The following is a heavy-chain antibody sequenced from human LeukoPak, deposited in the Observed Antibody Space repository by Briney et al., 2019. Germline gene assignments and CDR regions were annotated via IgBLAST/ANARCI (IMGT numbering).Heavy chain of an antibody. CDR3: ARVPWLSWGMDV. J-gene: IGHJ6*02. Sequence: GGSLRLSCAASGFTFSSYAMSWVRQAPGKGLEWVSAISGSGGSTYYADSVKGRFTISRDNSKNTLYLQMNSLRAEDTAVYYCARVPWLSWGMDVWGQGTTVTVSS. CDR2: ISGSGGST. D-gene: IGHD3-22*01. V-gene: IGHV3-23*01. CDR1: GFTFSSYA.